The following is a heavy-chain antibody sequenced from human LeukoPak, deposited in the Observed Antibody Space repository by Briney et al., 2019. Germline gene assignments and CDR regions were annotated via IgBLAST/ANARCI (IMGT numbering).Heavy chain of an antibody. CDR2: IIPIFGTA. J-gene: IGHJ5*02. V-gene: IGHV1-69*05. CDR3: ARSTVLRYFDWFDP. D-gene: IGHD3-9*01. Sequence: SVKVSCKASGYTFTMYYIHWVRQAPGQGLEWMGGIIPIFGTANYAQKFQGRVTMTTDESTSTAYMELSSLRSEDTAVYYCARSTVLRYFDWFDPWGQGTLVTVSS. CDR1: GYTFTMYY.